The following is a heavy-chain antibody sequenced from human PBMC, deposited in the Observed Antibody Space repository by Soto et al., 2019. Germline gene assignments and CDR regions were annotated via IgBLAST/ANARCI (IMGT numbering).Heavy chain of an antibody. CDR2: INPAGGTT. CDR1: GYSFTSTY. CDR3: ALKVVTYYDN. V-gene: IGHV1-46*01. D-gene: IGHD2-21*02. J-gene: IGHJ4*02. Sequence: QVQLVQSGAEVKNPGASVRISCRASGYSFTSTYVHWVRQAPGQGPEWMGIINPAGGTTYYAQKFQGRLTITSDTSTDTVFMDLNDLTSEDTAVYFCALKVVTYYDNWGQGTLLTVSS.